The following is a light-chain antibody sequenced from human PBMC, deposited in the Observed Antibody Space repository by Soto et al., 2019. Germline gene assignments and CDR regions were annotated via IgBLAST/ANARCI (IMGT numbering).Light chain of an antibody. J-gene: IGKJ1*01. CDR3: LQDYNYPWT. CDR2: AAS. Sequence: IQMTQSPSSLFASVGDSVTITCRASQSVRNYLNWYQHKPGKAPKLLIYAASSLQSGVPSRFSGSGSGTDFTLTISSLQPEDVATYYCLQDYNYPWTFGQGTKVDIK. CDR1: QSVRNY. V-gene: IGKV1-6*01.